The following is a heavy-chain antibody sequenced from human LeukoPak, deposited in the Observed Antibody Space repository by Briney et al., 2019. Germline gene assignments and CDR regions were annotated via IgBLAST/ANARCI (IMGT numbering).Heavy chain of an antibody. CDR3: ARDPNYYYDSSGYYKNWFDP. CDR1: GGTFSSYA. V-gene: IGHV1-69*04. D-gene: IGHD3-22*01. CDR2: IIPIFGIA. J-gene: IGHJ5*02. Sequence: SVKVSCKASGGTFSSYAISWVRQAPGQGLEWMGRIIPIFGIANYAQKFQGRVTITAGKSTSTAYMELSSLRSEDTAVYYCARDPNYYYDSSGYYKNWFDPWGQGTLVTVSS.